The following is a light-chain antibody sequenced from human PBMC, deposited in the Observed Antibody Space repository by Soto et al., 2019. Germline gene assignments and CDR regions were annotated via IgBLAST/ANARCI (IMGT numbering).Light chain of an antibody. Sequence: QTVVTQEPSFSVSPGGTVTLTCGLSSGSVSASYGPSWYQQTPGQAPRRLIYSAYTRSSGVPDRFSGSSLGNKAALTITGAQADDESDYYCVLYLGSGIWVFGGGTQLTVL. CDR2: SAY. CDR1: SGSVSASYG. V-gene: IGLV8-61*01. CDR3: VLYLGSGIWV. J-gene: IGLJ3*02.